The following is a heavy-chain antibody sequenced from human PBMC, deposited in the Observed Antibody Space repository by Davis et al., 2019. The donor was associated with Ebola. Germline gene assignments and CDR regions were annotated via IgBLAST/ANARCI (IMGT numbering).Heavy chain of an antibody. CDR3: AREGIAAAGRGLRYYYYGMDV. CDR1: GYTFTGYY. J-gene: IGHJ6*02. Sequence: ASVQVSCKASGYTFTGYYMHWVRQAPGQGLEWMGWINPNSGGTNYAQKFQGWVTMTRDTSISTAYMELSRLRSDDTAVYYCAREGIAAAGRGLRYYYYGMDVWGQGTTVTVSS. CDR2: INPNSGGT. D-gene: IGHD6-13*01. V-gene: IGHV1-2*04.